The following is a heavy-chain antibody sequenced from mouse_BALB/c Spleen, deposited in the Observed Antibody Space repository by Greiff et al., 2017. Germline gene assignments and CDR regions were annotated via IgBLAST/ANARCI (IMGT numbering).Heavy chain of an antibody. D-gene: IGHD2-12*01. V-gene: IGHV3-2*02. CDR2: ISYSGST. CDR3: AREGPRQGYYAMDY. CDR1: GYSITSDYA. Sequence: VQLQQSGPGLVKPSQSLSLTCTVTGYSITSDYAWNWIRQFPGNKLEWMGYISYSGSTSYNPSLKSRISITRDTSKNQFFLQLNSVTTEDTATYYCAREGPRQGYYAMDYWGQGTSVTVSS. J-gene: IGHJ4*01.